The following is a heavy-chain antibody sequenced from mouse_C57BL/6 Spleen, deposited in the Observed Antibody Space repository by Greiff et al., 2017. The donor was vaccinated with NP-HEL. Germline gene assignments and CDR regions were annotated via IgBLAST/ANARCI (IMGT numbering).Heavy chain of an antibody. D-gene: IGHD2-10*02. CDR2: INPSTGGT. J-gene: IGHJ1*03. CDR1: GYSFTGYY. CDR3: ARRKYGNYLPYWYFDV. V-gene: IGHV1-42*01. Sequence: EVQLQQSGPELVKPGASVKISCKASGYSFTGYYMNWVKQSPEKSLEWIGEINPSTGGTTYNQKFKAKATLTVDKSSSTAYMQLKSLTSEDSAVYYGARRKYGNYLPYWYFDVWGTGTTVTVSS.